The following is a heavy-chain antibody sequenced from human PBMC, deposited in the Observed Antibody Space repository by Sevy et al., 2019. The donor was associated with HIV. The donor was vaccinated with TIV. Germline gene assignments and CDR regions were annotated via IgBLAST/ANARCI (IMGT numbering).Heavy chain of an antibody. J-gene: IGHJ4*02. V-gene: IGHV3-30*18. CDR1: GFTFSSYG. CDR3: AKDNEQWPEEGAIDS. CDR2: ISYDGRNK. D-gene: IGHD6-19*01. Sequence: GSLRLSCAASGFTFSSYGMHWVRQAPGKGLEWVAVISYDGRNKYYADSVKGRFTISRDNSKNTLYLKMNSLRAEDTAVYYCAKDNEQWPEEGAIDSWGQGTLVTVSS.